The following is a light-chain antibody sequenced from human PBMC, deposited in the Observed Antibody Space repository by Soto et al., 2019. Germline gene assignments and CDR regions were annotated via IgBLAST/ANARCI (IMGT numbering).Light chain of an antibody. CDR2: LGS. J-gene: IGKJ1*01. Sequence: DIVMTRSPLSLPVTPGEPASISCRSSQSLLHSNGFNYLDWYLQKPGQSPQLLIYLGSNRASGVPDRFSGSGSGKDFTLKISRVEAEYDGVYYCLQALNSPLTFGDVTKVDIX. V-gene: IGKV2-28*01. CDR1: QSLLHSNGFNY. CDR3: LQALNSPLT.